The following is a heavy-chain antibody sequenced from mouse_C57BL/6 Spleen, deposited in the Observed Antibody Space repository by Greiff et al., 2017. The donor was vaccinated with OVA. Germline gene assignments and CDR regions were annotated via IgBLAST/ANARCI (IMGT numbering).Heavy chain of an antibody. CDR3: ARGGSGYGAWFAY. Sequence: QVQLKQPGTELVKPGASVKLSCKASGYTFTSYWMHWVKQRPGQGLEWIGNINPSNGGTNYNEKFKSKATLTVDKSSSTAYMQLSSLTSEDSAVYYCARGGSGYGAWFAYWGQGTLVTVSA. V-gene: IGHV1-53*01. CDR2: INPSNGGT. J-gene: IGHJ3*01. D-gene: IGHD3-2*02. CDR1: GYTFTSYW.